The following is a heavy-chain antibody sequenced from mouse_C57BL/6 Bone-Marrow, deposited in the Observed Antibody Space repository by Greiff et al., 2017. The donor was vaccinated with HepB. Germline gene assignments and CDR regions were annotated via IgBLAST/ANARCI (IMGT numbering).Heavy chain of an antibody. CDR2: IHPSDSDT. CDR3: AMVVYYYGKGY. D-gene: IGHD1-1*01. J-gene: IGHJ2*01. CDR1: GYTFTSYW. Sequence: QVQLQQPGAELVKPGASVKVSCKASGYTFTSYWMHWVKQRPGQGLEWIGRIHPSDSDTNYNQKFKGKATLTVDKSSSTAYMQLSSLTSEDSAVYYCAMVVYYYGKGYWGQGTTLTVSS. V-gene: IGHV1-74*01.